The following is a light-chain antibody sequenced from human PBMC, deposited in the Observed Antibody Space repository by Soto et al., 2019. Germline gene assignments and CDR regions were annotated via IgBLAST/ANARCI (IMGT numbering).Light chain of an antibody. CDR3: QQYNNWWT. CDR1: QSVSST. CDR2: GAS. Sequence: EIVLTQSPVTLSLSPGERATLSCRASQSVSSTYLAWYRHKPGQAPRLLIYGASTRATGIPARFSGSGSGTEFTLTISSLQSEDFAVYYCQQYNNWWTFGQGTKVDIK. J-gene: IGKJ1*01. V-gene: IGKV3-15*01.